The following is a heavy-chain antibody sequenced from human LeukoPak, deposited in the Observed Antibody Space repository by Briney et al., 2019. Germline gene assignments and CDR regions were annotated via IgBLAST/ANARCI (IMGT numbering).Heavy chain of an antibody. CDR3: ARVWFGGIYYYGMDV. CDR2: INAGNGNT. CDR1: GYTFTSYA. D-gene: IGHD3-10*01. J-gene: IGHJ6*02. Sequence: GASVKVSCKASGYTFTSYAMHWVRQAPGQRLEWMGWINAGNGNTKYSQKFQGRVTITRDTSASTAYMELSSLRSEDTAVYYCARVWFGGIYYYGMDVWGQGTTVTVSS. V-gene: IGHV1-3*01.